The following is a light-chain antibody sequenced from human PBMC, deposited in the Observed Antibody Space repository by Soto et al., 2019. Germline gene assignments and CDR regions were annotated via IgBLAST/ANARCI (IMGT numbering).Light chain of an antibody. V-gene: IGLV2-8*01. J-gene: IGLJ2*01. Sequence: QSALTQPPSASGSPGQSVTISCTGTSSDVGRYDYVSWYQQHPGKAPKLLIYEVFKRPSGVPDRFSGSKSGTSASLAITGLQAEDEADYYCQTYDSSLSGVVFGEGTKVTVL. CDR3: QTYDSSLSGVV. CDR1: SSDVGRYDY. CDR2: EVF.